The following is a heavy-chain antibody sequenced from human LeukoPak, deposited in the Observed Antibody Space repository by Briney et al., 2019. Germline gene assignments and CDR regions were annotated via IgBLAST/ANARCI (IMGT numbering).Heavy chain of an antibody. D-gene: IGHD6-19*01. V-gene: IGHV3-21*01. CDR3: ARTTLETYCSGWYGY. Sequence: GGSLRLSCAASGFTFSSYGMHWVRQAPGKGLEWVSSISSSSSYIYYADSVKGRFTISRDNAKNSLYLQMNSLRAEDTAVYYCARTTLETYCSGWYGYWGQGTLVTVSS. J-gene: IGHJ4*02. CDR1: GFTFSSYG. CDR2: ISSSSSYI.